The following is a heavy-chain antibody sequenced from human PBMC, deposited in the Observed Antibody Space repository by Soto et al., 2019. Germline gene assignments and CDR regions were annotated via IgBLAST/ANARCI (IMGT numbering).Heavy chain of an antibody. D-gene: IGHD2-15*01. Sequence: GGSLRLSCAASGFSFSTYAMHWVRQAPGKGLEWVAIMWNDGSKTHYGDSVRGRFTISRDNSKNTLYLQMNSLRSEDTAVYYCARRSDTSRDKPFDYWGPGALVTVSS. CDR2: MWNDGSKT. J-gene: IGHJ4*01. V-gene: IGHV3-33*01. CDR1: GFSFSTYA. CDR3: ARRSDTSRDKPFDY.